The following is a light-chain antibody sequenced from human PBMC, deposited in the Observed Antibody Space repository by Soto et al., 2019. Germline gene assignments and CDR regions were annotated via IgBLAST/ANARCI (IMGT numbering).Light chain of an antibody. J-gene: IGKJ2*01. CDR3: QQRRNWPLVT. V-gene: IGKV3-11*01. CDR1: QSVSNY. Sequence: EIVLTQSPATLSLSPGERATLSCRASQSVSNYLAWYQQKPGQAPRLLIYDASNRATGIPARFSGSGSGTDLTLTISSLEPEDFAVYYCQQRRNWPLVTFGQGTKLEIK. CDR2: DAS.